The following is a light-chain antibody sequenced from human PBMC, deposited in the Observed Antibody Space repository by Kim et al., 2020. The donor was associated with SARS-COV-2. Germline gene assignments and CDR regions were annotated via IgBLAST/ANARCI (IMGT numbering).Light chain of an antibody. CDR2: GAS. CDR3: QHSGGSAPYT. V-gene: IGKV3-20*01. J-gene: IGKJ2*01. Sequence: EIVLTQSPGTLSLSPGERATLSCRASQSVSSSYLAWYQQKPGQPPRLLIYGASSRATDIPDRFIGGGSGTDFTLTISRLEREDFAVYYCQHSGGSAPYTFGQGTKLEI. CDR1: QSVSSSY.